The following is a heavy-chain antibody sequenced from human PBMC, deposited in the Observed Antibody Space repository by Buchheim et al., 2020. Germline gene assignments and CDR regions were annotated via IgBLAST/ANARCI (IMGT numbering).Heavy chain of an antibody. CDR3: AKHSYSLTYGCLDY. Sequence: VQMLGSGGGLVQPGGSLRLSCAASGFTFSSYAMSWVRQAPGKGLEWVSGISGSGTSTYYADSVQGRFTISRDNSNNTLYLQMNSLRAEDTALYYCAKHSYSLTYGCLDYWGQGTL. D-gene: IGHD2-15*01. J-gene: IGHJ4*02. CDR1: GFTFSSYA. V-gene: IGHV3-23*01. CDR2: ISGSGTST.